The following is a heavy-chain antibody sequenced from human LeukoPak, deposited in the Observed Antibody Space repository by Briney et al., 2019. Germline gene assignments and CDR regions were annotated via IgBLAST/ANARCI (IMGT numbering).Heavy chain of an antibody. CDR3: AMCSTSCYISFGQNARYYYYYYMGV. J-gene: IGHJ6*03. Sequence: ASVKVSCKASGYTFTGYYMHWVRQAPGQGLEWMGWINPNSVGTNYAQKFQGWVTMTRDTSISTAYMELSRLRSDDTAVYYCAMCSTSCYISFGQNARYYYYYYMGVWGKGTTVTVSS. V-gene: IGHV1-2*04. CDR2: INPNSVGT. D-gene: IGHD2-2*02. CDR1: GYTFTGYY.